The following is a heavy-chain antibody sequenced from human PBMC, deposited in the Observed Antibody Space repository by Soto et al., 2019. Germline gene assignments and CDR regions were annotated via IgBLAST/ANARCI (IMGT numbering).Heavy chain of an antibody. J-gene: IGHJ4*02. D-gene: IGHD6-6*01. CDR1: GFTFSSYA. Sequence: QVQLVESGGGVVQPGRSLRLSCAASGFTFSSYAMHWVRQAPGKGLEWVAVISYDGSNKYYADSVKGRFTISRDNSEKALYLQMNGLRAEDTAVYYCAREGEQLDSTYLDHGGQGTLVTVSS. CDR2: ISYDGSNK. V-gene: IGHV3-30-3*01. CDR3: AREGEQLDSTYLDH.